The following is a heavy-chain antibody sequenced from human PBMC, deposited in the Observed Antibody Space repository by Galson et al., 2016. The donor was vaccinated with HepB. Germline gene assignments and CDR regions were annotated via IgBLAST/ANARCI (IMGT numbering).Heavy chain of an antibody. J-gene: IGHJ6*02. CDR2: IKVYNDDT. CDR3: ARSGYCSGAACYSEGLDV. D-gene: IGHD2-15*01. V-gene: IGHV1-18*01. CDR1: GYTFSSNG. Sequence: VKVSCKASGYTFSSNGISWVRQAPGQGLEWMGWIKVYNDDTAYAQKFQGRVTMTTDTSTTTAYMELRSLRSDDTAVYYCARSGYCSGAACYSEGLDVWGQGTTVTVSS.